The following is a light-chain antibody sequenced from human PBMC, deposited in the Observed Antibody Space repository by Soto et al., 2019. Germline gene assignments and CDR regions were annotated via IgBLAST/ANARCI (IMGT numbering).Light chain of an antibody. V-gene: IGKV1-5*01. CDR1: QSVSDW. CDR3: QQYNSYTWT. Sequence: DIQMTQSPSTLSASVGDRVTITCRASQSVSDWLAWYQQKPGKAPKLLIYDASSLESAVPSRFSGSGSGTEFTLTISRLQPDDFATYYCQQYNSYTWTFAQGTKVEIK. CDR2: DAS. J-gene: IGKJ1*01.